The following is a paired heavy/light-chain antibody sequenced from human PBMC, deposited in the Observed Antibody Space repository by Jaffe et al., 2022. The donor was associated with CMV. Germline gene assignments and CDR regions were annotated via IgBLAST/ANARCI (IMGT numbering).Light chain of an antibody. Sequence: EIVLTQSPGTLSLSPGERATLSCRASQSVSSNYFAWYQHKPGQAPRLLIYGASSRTTGIPDRFSGSGSGTDFTLTINRLEPEDFAVYYCQQYGGSPWTFGQGTKVEIK. CDR1: QSVSSNY. V-gene: IGKV3-20*01. CDR2: GAS. J-gene: IGKJ1*01. CDR3: QQYGGSPWT.
Heavy chain of an antibody. Sequence: EVQLLESGGGLVQPGGSLRLSCAASGFTFSSYVLCWVRQAPGQGLKWVSAISGSGDSTYYADSVKGRFTISRDNSKNTLYLQMNNVRAEDTAVYYCARNSAVAGGILDYWGQGTLVPVSS. V-gene: IGHV3-23*01. D-gene: IGHD6-19*01. J-gene: IGHJ4*02. CDR3: ARNSAVAGGILDY. CDR2: ISGSGDST. CDR1: GFTFSSYV.